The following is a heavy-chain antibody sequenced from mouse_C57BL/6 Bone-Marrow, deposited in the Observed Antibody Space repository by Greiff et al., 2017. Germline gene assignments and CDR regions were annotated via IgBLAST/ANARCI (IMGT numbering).Heavy chain of an antibody. D-gene: IGHD2-4*01. J-gene: IGHJ3*01. CDR1: GYAFTNYL. CDR2: FNPGSGGT. Sequence: VQLQQSGAELVRPGTSVKVSCKASGYAFTNYLIEWVKRRPGQGLEWIGVFNPGSGGTNYNEKFKGKATLTADKSSSTAYMQLSSLTSEDSAVYFCARADYDETWFAYWGQGTLVTVSA. V-gene: IGHV1-54*01. CDR3: ARADYDETWFAY.